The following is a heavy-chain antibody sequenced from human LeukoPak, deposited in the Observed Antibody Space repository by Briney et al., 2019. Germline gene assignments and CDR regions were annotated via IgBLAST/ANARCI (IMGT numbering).Heavy chain of an antibody. Sequence: SETLSLTCTVSGGSISSSSYYWGWIRQPPGKGLEWIGYIYYSGSTYYNPSLKSRVTISVDTSKNQFSLKLSSVTAADTAVYYCARDTGYYYDSSGYYGYYFDYWGQGTLVTVSS. J-gene: IGHJ4*02. CDR2: IYYSGST. CDR1: GGSISSSSYY. V-gene: IGHV4-31*03. D-gene: IGHD3-22*01. CDR3: ARDTGYYYDSSGYYGYYFDY.